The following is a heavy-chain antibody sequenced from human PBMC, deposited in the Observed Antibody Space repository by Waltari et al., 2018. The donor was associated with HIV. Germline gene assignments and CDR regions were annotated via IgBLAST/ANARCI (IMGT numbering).Heavy chain of an antibody. CDR1: GFTFSSYS. Sequence: EVQLVESGGGLVKPGGSLRLSCAASGFTFSSYSMNWVRQAPGKGLEWVSYISSRSSYIDYADSGKGRVTISRDNAKNCLYLQMNSLRAEDTAVYYCARDFERRIDSSSWYQEVNWFDPWGQGTLVTVSS. CDR3: ARDFERRIDSSSWYQEVNWFDP. J-gene: IGHJ5*02. CDR2: ISSRSSYI. V-gene: IGHV3-21*01. D-gene: IGHD6-13*01.